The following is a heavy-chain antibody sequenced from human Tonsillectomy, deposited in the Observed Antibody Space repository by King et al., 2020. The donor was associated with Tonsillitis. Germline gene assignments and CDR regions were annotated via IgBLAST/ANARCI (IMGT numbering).Heavy chain of an antibody. D-gene: IGHD5-12*01. Sequence: VQLQESGPGLVKPSETLSLTCTVSGGSISSYYWSWMRQAPGKGLEWIGFIHHSGSTNYNPSLKSRVTISVDTSKNQFSLKLNSVTAADTAVYYCAGVATIYWYFDLWGRGTLVTVSS. CDR2: IHHSGST. CDR3: AGVATIYWYFDL. J-gene: IGHJ2*01. V-gene: IGHV4-59*08. CDR1: GGSISSYY.